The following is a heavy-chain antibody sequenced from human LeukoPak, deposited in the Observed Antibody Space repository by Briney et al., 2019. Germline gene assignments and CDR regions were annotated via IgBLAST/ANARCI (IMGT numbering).Heavy chain of an antibody. Sequence: GGSLRLSCAASGFTVSSNYMSWVRQAPGKGLEWVSVIYSGGSTYYADSVKGRFTISRDNSKYTLYLQMNSLRAEDTAVYYCARDVMTTDAFDIWGQGTMVTVSS. V-gene: IGHV3-53*01. CDR1: GFTVSSNY. CDR2: IYSGGST. CDR3: ARDVMTTDAFDI. D-gene: IGHD4-17*01. J-gene: IGHJ3*02.